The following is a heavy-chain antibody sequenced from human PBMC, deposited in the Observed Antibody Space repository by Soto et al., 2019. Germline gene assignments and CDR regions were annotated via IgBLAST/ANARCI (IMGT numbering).Heavy chain of an antibody. CDR1: GGPSGSYL. V-gene: IGHV1-69*01. J-gene: IGHJ4*02. D-gene: IGHD1-26*01. CDR2: IIPIFGTA. Sequence: LHRGRSGPGVKNPGSSVKVSSKASGGPSGSYLRTWVDQAPGQGLEWRGEIIPIFGTANYAQKFQGRVTITADESTSTAYMELSSLRSEDTAVYYCARDGGRHSGGIDYWGQGTLVTVSS. CDR3: ARDGGRHSGGIDY.